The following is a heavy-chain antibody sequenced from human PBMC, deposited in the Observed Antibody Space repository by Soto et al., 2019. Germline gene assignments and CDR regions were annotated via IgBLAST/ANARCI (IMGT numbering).Heavy chain of an antibody. D-gene: IGHD6-6*01. CDR2: IYHSGST. V-gene: IGHV4-30-2*01. J-gene: IGHJ4*02. Sequence: PSETLSLTCAVSGGSISSGGYSWSWIRQPPGKGLEWIGYIYHSGSTYYNPSLKSRVTISVDRSKNQFSLKLSSVTAADTAVYYCARALGSSSNPFDYWGQGTLVTVSS. CDR3: ARALGSSSNPFDY. CDR1: GGSISSGGYS.